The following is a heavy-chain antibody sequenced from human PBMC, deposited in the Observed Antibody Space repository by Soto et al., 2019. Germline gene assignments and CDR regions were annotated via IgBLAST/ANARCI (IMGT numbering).Heavy chain of an antibody. J-gene: IGHJ4*02. Sequence: PSETLSLTCTVTGGSISSYYWSWIRQPLGKGLKWIGYIYFSGSTNYNPSLKSRVTISVDTSKNQFSLKLSSVTAADTAVYYCARVFSDRGSLDYWGQGTLVTVSS. D-gene: IGHD1-26*01. V-gene: IGHV4-59*01. CDR2: IYFSGST. CDR3: ARVFSDRGSLDY. CDR1: GGSISSYY.